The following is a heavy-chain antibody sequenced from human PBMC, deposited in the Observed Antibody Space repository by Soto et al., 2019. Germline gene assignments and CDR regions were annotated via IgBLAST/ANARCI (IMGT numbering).Heavy chain of an antibody. V-gene: IGHV1-69*13. Sequence: ASVKVSCKASGGTFSSYAISWVRQAPGQGLEWMGGIIPIFGTANYAQKFQGRVTITADESTSTAYMELSSLRSEDTAVYYCARVLSPPTYYYDSSGYRKYYFDYWGQGTLVTVSS. CDR2: IIPIFGTA. J-gene: IGHJ4*02. CDR1: GGTFSSYA. D-gene: IGHD3-22*01. CDR3: ARVLSPPTYYYDSSGYRKYYFDY.